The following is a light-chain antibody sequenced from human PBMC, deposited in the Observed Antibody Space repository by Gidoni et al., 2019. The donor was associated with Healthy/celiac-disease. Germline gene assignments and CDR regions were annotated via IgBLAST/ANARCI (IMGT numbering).Light chain of an antibody. Sequence: MTQSPSSLSASVGARVTITCQASQDISNYLNWYQQKPGKAPKLLIYDASNLETGVPSRFSGSGSGTDFTFTISSLQPEDIATYYCQQYDNLPITFGQGTRLEIK. CDR2: DAS. J-gene: IGKJ5*01. CDR3: QQYDNLPIT. V-gene: IGKV1-33*01. CDR1: QDISNY.